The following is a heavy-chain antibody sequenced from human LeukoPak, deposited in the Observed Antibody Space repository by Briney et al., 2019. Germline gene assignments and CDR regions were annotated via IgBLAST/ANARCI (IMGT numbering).Heavy chain of an antibody. D-gene: IGHD3-9*01. V-gene: IGHV3-23*01. Sequence: GGSLRLSCAASGFTFSSYAMSWVRQAPGKGLEWVSAISGSGGSTYYADSVKGRFTISRDNSKNTLCLQMNSLRAEDTAVYYCAKDHPGILTGLYDYWGQGTLVTVSS. CDR3: AKDHPGILTGLYDY. CDR2: ISGSGGST. CDR1: GFTFSSYA. J-gene: IGHJ4*02.